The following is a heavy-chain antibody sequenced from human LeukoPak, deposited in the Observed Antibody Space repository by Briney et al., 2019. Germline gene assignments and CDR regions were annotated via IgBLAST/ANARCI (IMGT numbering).Heavy chain of an antibody. CDR3: AREIGFWSGYYMNAQMNYYYYYMDV. V-gene: IGHV4-59*11. J-gene: IGHJ6*03. D-gene: IGHD3-3*01. CDR2: IYYSGST. Sequence: SETLSLTCTVSGGSISSHYWSWIRQPPGKGLEWIGYIYYSGSTNYNPSLKSRVTISVGTSKNQFSLKLSSVTAADTAVYYCAREIGFWSGYYMNAQMNYYYYYMDVWGKGTTVTVSS. CDR1: GGSISSHY.